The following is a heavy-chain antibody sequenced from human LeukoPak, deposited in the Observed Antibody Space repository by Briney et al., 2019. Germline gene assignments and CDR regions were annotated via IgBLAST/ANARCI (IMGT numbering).Heavy chain of an antibody. CDR3: ARWALKGYYADV. Sequence: SETLSLTCAISGDSLGTYYRTCIRQPPGKGLEWIGYIYLGVSTNYNPSLKSRVTLSVDTSKNQFSLRLTSLTAADTATYYCARWALKGYYADVWGTGTTVIVSS. D-gene: IGHD2-2*01. V-gene: IGHV4-4*09. J-gene: IGHJ6*04. CDR1: GDSLGTYY. CDR2: IYLGVST.